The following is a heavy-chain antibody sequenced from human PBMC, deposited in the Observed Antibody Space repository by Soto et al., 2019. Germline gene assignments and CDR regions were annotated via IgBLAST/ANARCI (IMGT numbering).Heavy chain of an antibody. CDR3: AKAHYDFWSDYYGMDV. CDR1: GFTFSSYA. Sequence: GGSLRLSCAASGFTFSSYAMSWVRQAPGKGLEWVSAISGSGGSTYYADSVKGRFTISRDNSKNTLYLQMNSLRAEDTAVYYCAKAHYDFWSDYYGMDVWGQGTTVTVS. CDR2: ISGSGGST. J-gene: IGHJ6*02. D-gene: IGHD3-3*01. V-gene: IGHV3-23*01.